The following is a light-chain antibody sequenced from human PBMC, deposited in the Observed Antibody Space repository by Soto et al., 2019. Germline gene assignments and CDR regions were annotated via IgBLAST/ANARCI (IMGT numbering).Light chain of an antibody. Sequence: EIVLTQSPATLSLSPGERATLSCRASQSVSSYLAWYQQKPGQAPRLLIYDASNRATGIPARFNGSGSGTDVTLTVSSLESEDFAVYYCKQRSNWPPYTFGQGTKLEIK. V-gene: IGKV3-11*01. CDR1: QSVSSY. J-gene: IGKJ2*01. CDR3: KQRSNWPPYT. CDR2: DAS.